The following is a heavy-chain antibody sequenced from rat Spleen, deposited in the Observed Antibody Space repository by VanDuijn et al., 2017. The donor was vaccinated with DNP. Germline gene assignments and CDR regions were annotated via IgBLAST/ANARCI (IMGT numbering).Heavy chain of an antibody. CDR3: ARGPNYGGYADYFDY. J-gene: IGHJ2*01. V-gene: IGHV4-2*01. CDR2: INKDSSTI. Sequence: EVQLVESGGGLVQPGRSLKLSCAASGFNFNDYWMGWVRQAPGKGLEWIGQINKDSSTITYIPSLKDKFTISRDNDQNTLYLQMSKLGSEETAIYYCARGPNYGGYADYFDYWGQGVMVTVSS. CDR1: GFNFNDYW. D-gene: IGHD1-11*01.